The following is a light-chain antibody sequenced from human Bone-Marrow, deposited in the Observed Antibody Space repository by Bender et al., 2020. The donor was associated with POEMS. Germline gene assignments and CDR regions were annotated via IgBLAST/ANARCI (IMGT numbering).Light chain of an antibody. J-gene: IGLJ2*01. CDR3: SSYAGDNNFVI. V-gene: IGLV2-8*01. CDR2: DIN. CDR1: SRDVGAYNY. Sequence: QSALTQPPSASGSPGQSVTISCTGSSRDVGAYNYVSWNQQRPGKAPKLMVYDINKRPSGVPDRFSGSKSGNTASLTVSGLQADDEADYYCSSYAGDNNFVIFGGGTKLTVL.